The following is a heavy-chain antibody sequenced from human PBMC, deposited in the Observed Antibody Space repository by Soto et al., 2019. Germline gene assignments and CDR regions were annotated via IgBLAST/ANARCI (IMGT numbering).Heavy chain of an antibody. CDR3: ARRPDGFDV. CDR1: DGSLSGYQ. V-gene: IGHV4-34*01. J-gene: IGHJ3*01. Sequence: QVQLQQWGAGLLRPSETLSLTCAVYDGSLSGYQWSWIRQPPGKGLEWIGEINHSGSTNYNPSLKSRVPISVETSKNQFSLKVTSVTDADTAVYYCARRPDGFDVWGQGTMVTVSS. D-gene: IGHD6-6*01. CDR2: INHSGST.